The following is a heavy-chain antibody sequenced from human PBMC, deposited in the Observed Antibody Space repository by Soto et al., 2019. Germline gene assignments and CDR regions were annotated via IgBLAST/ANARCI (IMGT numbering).Heavy chain of an antibody. CDR1: GFTFSNYA. CDR2: TSGSGGSS. CDR3: AKDIADIVVIPASISAYYALHV. V-gene: IGHV3-23*01. Sequence: EVHLLESGGGLVQPGGSLRLSCAASGFTFSNYAMSWVRQAPGKGLQWVSATSGSGGSSYYADSVKGRFTISRDNSKNTLYLQLNSLRAEDTAVYYCAKDIADIVVIPASISAYYALHVWGQGTTVTVSS. D-gene: IGHD2-2*01. J-gene: IGHJ6*02.